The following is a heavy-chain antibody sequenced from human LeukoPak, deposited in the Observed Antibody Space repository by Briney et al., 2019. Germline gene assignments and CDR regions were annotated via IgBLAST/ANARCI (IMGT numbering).Heavy chain of an antibody. J-gene: IGHJ3*02. V-gene: IGHV6-1*01. Sequence: SQTLSLTCAISGDSVSRNSAAWNWIRQSPSRGLEWLGRTYYRSKWYNDYALSVKSRIIINPDTSKNQFSLKLSSVTAADTAVYYCARVMAGGIVGATDAFDIWGQGTMVTVSS. CDR1: GDSVSRNSAA. CDR2: TYYRSKWYN. CDR3: ARVMAGGIVGATDAFDI. D-gene: IGHD1-26*01.